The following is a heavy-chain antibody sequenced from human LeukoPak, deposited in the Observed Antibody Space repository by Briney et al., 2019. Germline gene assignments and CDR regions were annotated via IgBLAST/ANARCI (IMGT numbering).Heavy chain of an antibody. Sequence: SGGSLRLSCAASGFTFSSYEMNWVRQAPGKGLEWVSYISSSGSTIYYADSVKGRFTISRDSAKNSLYLQMNSLRAEDTAVYYCARGRLDAGSFDYWGQGTLVTVSS. V-gene: IGHV3-48*03. CDR3: ARGRLDAGSFDY. D-gene: IGHD3-10*01. J-gene: IGHJ4*02. CDR1: GFTFSSYE. CDR2: ISSSGSTI.